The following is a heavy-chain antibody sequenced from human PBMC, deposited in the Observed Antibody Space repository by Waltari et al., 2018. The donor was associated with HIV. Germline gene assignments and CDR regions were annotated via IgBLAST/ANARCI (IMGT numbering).Heavy chain of an antibody. CDR2: ATRRSEWSF. CDR3: ARDGNGLDF. V-gene: IGHV6-1*01. Sequence: QAGPRQQINSSETLSLTCGISGDSVSSNTAAWNRIRLSPSRGLEWLGRATRRSEWSFVYGASLRNRIAITADTSKNQFSLHLTSVTADDTATYFCARDGNGLDFWGQGTVVTVSS. J-gene: IGHJ4*02. D-gene: IGHD2-8*01. CDR1: GDSVSSNTAA.